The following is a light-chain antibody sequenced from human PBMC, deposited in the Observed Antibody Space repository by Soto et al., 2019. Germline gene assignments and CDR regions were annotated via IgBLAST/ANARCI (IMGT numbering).Light chain of an antibody. J-gene: IGKJ4*01. CDR2: GTS. Sequence: EIVLTQSPATLSVSPGERATLSCRASQSVPRSYLAWYQQKPGQAPRLLIYGTSSRATGIPDRFSGSGSGTDFTLTISRLEPEDFAVYYCQQYGSSRLTFGGGTKVDIK. V-gene: IGKV3-20*01. CDR3: QQYGSSRLT. CDR1: QSVPRSY.